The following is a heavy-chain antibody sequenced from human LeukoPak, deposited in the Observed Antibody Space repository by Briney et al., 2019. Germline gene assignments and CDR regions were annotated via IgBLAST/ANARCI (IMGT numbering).Heavy chain of an antibody. J-gene: IGHJ4*02. Sequence: PGGSLRLSCEASGFTFSNYGMHWVRQAPGKGLEWVAVISYDGSNKYQADSVKGRFTISRDNSKNTLYLQMNGLRAEDTAVYYCAKDTPSSPEVLLWFGELLDWGQGTLVTVSS. CDR1: GFTFSNYG. D-gene: IGHD3-10*01. CDR3: AKDTPSSPEVLLWFGELLD. V-gene: IGHV3-30*18. CDR2: ISYDGSNK.